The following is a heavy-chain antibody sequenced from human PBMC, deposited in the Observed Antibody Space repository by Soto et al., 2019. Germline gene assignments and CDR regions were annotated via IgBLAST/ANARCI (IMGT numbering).Heavy chain of an antibody. CDR2: ISYDGSNK. V-gene: IGHV3-30-3*01. CDR1: GFTFSSYA. CDR3: ARVRGLRRGYYYYGMDV. D-gene: IGHD4-17*01. Sequence: QVQLVESGGGVVQPGRSLRLSCAASGFTFSSYAMHWVRQAPGKGLEWVAVISYDGSNKYYADSVKGRFTISRDNSKNTLYLQMNSLRAEDTAVYYCARVRGLRRGYYYYGMDVW. J-gene: IGHJ6*01.